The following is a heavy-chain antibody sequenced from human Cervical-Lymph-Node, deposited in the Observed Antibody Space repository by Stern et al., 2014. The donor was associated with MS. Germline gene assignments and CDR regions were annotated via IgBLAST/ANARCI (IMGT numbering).Heavy chain of an antibody. Sequence: EVQLVESGGGLVQPGGSLKLSCAASGFTFSASAMHWVRQASGKGLEWVGRIISKGNSYATEYAASVKGRFTISRDDSKNTAYLQMNSLKTEDTAVYYCTRHLSDYWGPGTLVTVSS. CDR2: IISKGNSYAT. CDR1: GFTFSASA. CDR3: TRHLSDY. J-gene: IGHJ4*02. V-gene: IGHV3-73*01. D-gene: IGHD2/OR15-2a*01.